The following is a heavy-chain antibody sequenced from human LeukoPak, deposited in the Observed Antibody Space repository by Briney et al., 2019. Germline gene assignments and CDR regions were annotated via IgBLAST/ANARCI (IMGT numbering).Heavy chain of an antibody. Sequence: PGGSLRLSCAASGFTFSSYGMHWVRQAPGKGLEWVAVIWYYGSNKYYADSVKGRFTISRDNSKNTLYLQMNSLRAEDTAVYYCAKDGLNYYDSSGYYYAFDIWGQGTMVTVSS. J-gene: IGHJ3*02. D-gene: IGHD3-22*01. V-gene: IGHV3-33*06. CDR3: AKDGLNYYDSSGYYYAFDI. CDR1: GFTFSSYG. CDR2: IWYYGSNK.